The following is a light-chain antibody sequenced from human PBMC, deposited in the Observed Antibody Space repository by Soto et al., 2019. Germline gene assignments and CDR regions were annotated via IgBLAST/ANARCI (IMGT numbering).Light chain of an antibody. J-gene: IGKJ1*01. CDR1: QSISSW. Sequence: DIQMTQSPSTLSASVGDRVTITCRASQSISSWLAWYQQKPGKAPTLLIYKASSLESGVPSRFSGSGSGTEFTLTISSLQPDDVATYYCQQYNSYPTFGQGTKVEIK. V-gene: IGKV1-5*03. CDR2: KAS. CDR3: QQYNSYPT.